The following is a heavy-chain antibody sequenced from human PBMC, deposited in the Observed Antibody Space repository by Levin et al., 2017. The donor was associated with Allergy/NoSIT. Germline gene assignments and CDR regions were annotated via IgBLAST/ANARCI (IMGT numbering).Heavy chain of an antibody. CDR2: IKEDGGEK. CDR1: GFTFNMYW. CDR3: ARSQYLFDS. Sequence: PGGSLRLSCEASGFTFNMYWMAWLRQAPGKGLEWVANIKEDGGEKYYVDSVKGRFTISRDNSKNTLYLQMNSLRAEDTAVYYCARSQYLFDSWGQGTLVTVSS. J-gene: IGHJ4*02. D-gene: IGHD1-14*01. V-gene: IGHV3-7*02.